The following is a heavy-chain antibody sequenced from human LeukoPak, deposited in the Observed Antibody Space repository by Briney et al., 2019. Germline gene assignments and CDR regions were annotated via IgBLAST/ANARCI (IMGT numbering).Heavy chain of an antibody. CDR2: IYPGDSDT. Sequence: GESLKISCKASGYSFNNYWIGWVRQMPEKGLEWMGIIYPGDSDTRYSPSFQGQVTISADKSISTAYLQWSSLKASDTAMYYCARDNGSGNFDPWGQGTLVTVSS. CDR1: GYSFNNYW. D-gene: IGHD3-10*01. J-gene: IGHJ5*02. V-gene: IGHV5-51*01. CDR3: ARDNGSGNFDP.